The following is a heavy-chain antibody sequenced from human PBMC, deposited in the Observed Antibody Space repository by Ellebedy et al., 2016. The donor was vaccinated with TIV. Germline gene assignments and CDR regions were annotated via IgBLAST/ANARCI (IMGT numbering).Heavy chain of an antibody. V-gene: IGHV1-2*02. J-gene: IGHJ4*02. CDR2: INPISGGT. CDR3: VRGPYDGTGYYYPH. D-gene: IGHD3-22*01. Sequence: ASVKVSCXASGYTFSDYYMHWVRQAPGQGLEWMGWINPISGGTNYAQKFQGRVTMSVDTSKNQFFLRLSSVTAADTAVYYCVRGPYDGTGYYYPHWGQGILVTVSS. CDR1: GYTFSDYY.